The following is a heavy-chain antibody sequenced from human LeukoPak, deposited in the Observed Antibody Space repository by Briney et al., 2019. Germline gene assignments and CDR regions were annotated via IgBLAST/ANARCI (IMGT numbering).Heavy chain of an antibody. J-gene: IGHJ5*02. Sequence: ETLSLTCAVYGGSFSGYYWSWIRQPPGKGLEWIGEINHSGSTNYNPSLKSRVTISVDTSKNQFSLKLSSVTAADTAVYYCTYGSGSFWFDPWGQGTLVTVSS. CDR2: INHSGST. CDR3: TYGSGSFWFDP. D-gene: IGHD3-10*01. CDR1: GGSFSGYY. V-gene: IGHV4-34*01.